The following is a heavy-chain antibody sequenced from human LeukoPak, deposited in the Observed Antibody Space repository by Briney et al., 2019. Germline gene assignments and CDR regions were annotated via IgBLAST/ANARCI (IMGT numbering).Heavy chain of an antibody. J-gene: IGHJ4*02. CDR2: MNPNSGNT. CDR3: ARATPGGLHGYSFDY. Sequence: GASVKVSCKASGYTFKHYDINWVRQATGQGLEWMGWMNPNSGNTGFAQKFQDRVSMTRDTSINTAYMELTSLRSGDTAVYYCARATPGGLHGYSFDYWGQGTVVTVYS. CDR1: GYTFKHYD. D-gene: IGHD5-24*01. V-gene: IGHV1-8*02.